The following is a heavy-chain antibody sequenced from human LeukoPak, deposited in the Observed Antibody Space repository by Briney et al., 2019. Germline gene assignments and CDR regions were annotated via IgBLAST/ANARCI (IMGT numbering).Heavy chain of an antibody. CDR3: AKGWASVRMPFDY. V-gene: IGHV3-30*02. J-gene: IGHJ4*02. Sequence: GGSLRLSCAASGFTFSSYGMHWVRQAPGKGLEWVAFIRYDGSNKYYADSVKGRFTISRDNSKNTLYLQMNSLRAEDTVVYYCAKGWASVRMPFDYWGQGTLVTVSS. D-gene: IGHD2-2*01. CDR1: GFTFSSYG. CDR2: IRYDGSNK.